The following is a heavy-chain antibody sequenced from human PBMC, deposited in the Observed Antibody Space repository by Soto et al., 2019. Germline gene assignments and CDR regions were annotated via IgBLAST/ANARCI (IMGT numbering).Heavy chain of an antibody. Sequence: QVQLQESGPGLVKPTQTLSLTCSVSRAFINSGGFYYSWIRQPPGKGLEWLGYIFHSGSTLYNPSLRGRLTLSADTSRNQLSLYLTSVTAADTAVYYCVRGGIAGHWFDPWGHVILVTVSS. CDR3: VRGGIAGHWFDP. CDR2: IFHSGST. CDR1: RAFINSGGFY. V-gene: IGHV4-31*03. J-gene: IGHJ5*02. D-gene: IGHD2-15*01.